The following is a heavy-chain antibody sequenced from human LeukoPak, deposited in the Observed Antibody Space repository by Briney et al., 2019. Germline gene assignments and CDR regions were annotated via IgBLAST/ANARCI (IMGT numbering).Heavy chain of an antibody. CDR1: GFTFSNYS. V-gene: IGHV3-48*04. CDR3: ARYGNGEWLAHYAFDV. Sequence: GGSLRLSCAASGFTFSNYSMNWVRQAPGKGLEWVSYISESSGTIYYADSVKGRFTISRDNAKNSLYQQMNSLRAEDTAVYYCARYGNGEWLAHYAFDVWGQGTMVTVSS. CDR2: ISESSGTI. J-gene: IGHJ3*01. D-gene: IGHD6-19*01.